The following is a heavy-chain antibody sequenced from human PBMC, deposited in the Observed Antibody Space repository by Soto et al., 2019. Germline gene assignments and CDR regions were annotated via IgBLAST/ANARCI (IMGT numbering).Heavy chain of an antibody. V-gene: IGHV6-1*01. CDR2: TYYRSRWSF. D-gene: IGHD3-10*01. CDR3: EGVTWLRGMDV. J-gene: IGHJ6*02. CDR1: GDSVSSNSGA. Sequence: SQTLSLTCVISGDSVSSNSGAWNWIRQSPSRGLEWLGRTYYRSRWSFDYALSVKSRLTIDPDTSKNQFSLHLDSLTPEDTAVYYCEGVTWLRGMDVWGQGTRVTVSS.